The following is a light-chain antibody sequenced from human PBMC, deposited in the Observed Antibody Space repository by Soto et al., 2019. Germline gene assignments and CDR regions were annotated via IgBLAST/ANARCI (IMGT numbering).Light chain of an antibody. Sequence: EIVMTQSPATLSVSPGERATLSCRASQSVSSNFAWYQQKPGQAPRLLIYGASTRATGIPARFSGSGSGTEFTLTISSLQYEDFAVYYCQQDNNWPPMAFGQGTKVEIK. CDR1: QSVSSN. CDR3: QQDNNWPPMA. V-gene: IGKV3-15*01. CDR2: GAS. J-gene: IGKJ1*01.